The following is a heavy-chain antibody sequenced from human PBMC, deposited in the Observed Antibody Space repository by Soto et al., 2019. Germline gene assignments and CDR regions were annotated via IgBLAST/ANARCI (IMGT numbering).Heavy chain of an antibody. Sequence: PGGSLRLSCAASGFTFSSYSMNWVRQAPGKGLEWVSYISSSSTIYYADSVKGRFTISRDNAKNSLYLRMNSLRDEDTAVYYCASGNSYFDYWGQGTLLTVSS. CDR1: GFTFSSYS. J-gene: IGHJ4*02. V-gene: IGHV3-48*02. CDR3: ASGNSYFDY. CDR2: ISSSSTI. D-gene: IGHD3-10*01.